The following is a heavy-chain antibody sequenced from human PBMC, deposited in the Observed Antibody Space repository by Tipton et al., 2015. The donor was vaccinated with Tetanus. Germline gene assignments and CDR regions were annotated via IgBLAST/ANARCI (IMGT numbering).Heavy chain of an antibody. J-gene: IGHJ4*02. CDR2: ITGSGHI. Sequence: SLRLSCAASGFTLTTYSINWFRQAPGKGLEWVSSITGSGHITYPDSVKGRFTISRDNAKNSVYLQMDSLRAEDTAVYYCAPSRDSSGYFSTFWGQGTLVPVAS. V-gene: IGHV3-21*01. CDR3: APSRDSSGYFSTF. CDR1: GFTLTTYS. D-gene: IGHD3-22*01.